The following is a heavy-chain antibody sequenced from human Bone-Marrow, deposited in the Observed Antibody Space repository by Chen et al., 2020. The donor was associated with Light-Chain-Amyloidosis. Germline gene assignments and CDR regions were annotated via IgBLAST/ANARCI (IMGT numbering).Heavy chain of an antibody. CDR3: AKDISYDDILPGYPADAFDI. D-gene: IGHD3-9*01. Sequence: EVQLVESGGGLLQRGGSLRLSCAASGFAFRRYAMSWVRQAPGKGLEWVSTISGSGGSRYYGDSVKGRLTISIDNSENALCLQMNSLRAEDTAVYYCAKDISYDDILPGYPADAFDIWGQGTMVTVSS. V-gene: IGHV3-23*04. CDR2: ISGSGGSR. CDR1: GFAFRRYA. J-gene: IGHJ3*02.